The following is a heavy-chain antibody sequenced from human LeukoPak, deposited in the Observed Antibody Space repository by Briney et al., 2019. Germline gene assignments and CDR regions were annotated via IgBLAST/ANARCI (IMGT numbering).Heavy chain of an antibody. CDR2: IYTSGST. D-gene: IGHD3-9*01. CDR1: GGSISSYY. V-gene: IGHV4-4*07. J-gene: IGHJ3*02. CDR3: ARVLTYPELYDAFDI. Sequence: SETLSLTCTVSGGSISSYYWSWIRQPAGKGLEWIGRIYTSGSTNYNPSLKSRVTMSVDTSKNQFSLKLSSVTAADTAVYYCARVLTYPELYDAFDIWGQGKMVTVSS.